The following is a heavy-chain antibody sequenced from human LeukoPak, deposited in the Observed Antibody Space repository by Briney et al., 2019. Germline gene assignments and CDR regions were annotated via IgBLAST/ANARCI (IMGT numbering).Heavy chain of an antibody. CDR1: GFTFSSYG. D-gene: IGHD3-22*01. CDR2: IWYDGSNK. Sequence: GGSLRLSCAASGFTFSSYGMHWVRQAPGKGLEWVAVIWYDGSNKYYEDSVKGRFTISRDNSKNTLYLQMNSLRAEDTAVYYCARDFGYYDSSGYKLEYYFDYWGQGTLVTVSS. CDR3: ARDFGYYDSSGYKLEYYFDY. V-gene: IGHV3-33*01. J-gene: IGHJ4*02.